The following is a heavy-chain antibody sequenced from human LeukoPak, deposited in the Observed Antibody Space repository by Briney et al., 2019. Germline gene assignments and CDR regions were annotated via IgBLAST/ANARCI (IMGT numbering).Heavy chain of an antibody. CDR3: ARDNSGYSSGWSFDY. V-gene: IGHV3-11*01. CDR1: GFTVSSNY. CDR2: ISSSGSTI. Sequence: GGSLRLSCAASGFTVSSNYMSWVRQAPGKGLEWVSYISSSGSTIYYADSVKGRFTISRDNAKNSLYLQMNSLRAEDTAVYYCARDNSGYSSGWSFDYWGQGTLVTVSS. D-gene: IGHD6-19*01. J-gene: IGHJ4*02.